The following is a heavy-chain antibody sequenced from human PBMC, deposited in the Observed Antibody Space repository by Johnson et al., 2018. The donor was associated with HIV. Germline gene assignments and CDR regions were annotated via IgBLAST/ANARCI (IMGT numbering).Heavy chain of an antibody. D-gene: IGHD1-1*01. CDR3: ARAEPWDRRHYAFDI. CDR1: GFTFDDYG. CDR2: INWNGGSI. Sequence: MQLVESGGGVVRPGGFLRLSCAASGFTFDDYGMSWVRQAPGKGLEWVSGINWNGGSIGYADSVKGRFTISRDNSKNTVYLQMNSLRAEDTAVYYCARAEPWDRRHYAFDIWGQGTVVTVSS. J-gene: IGHJ3*02. V-gene: IGHV3-20*04.